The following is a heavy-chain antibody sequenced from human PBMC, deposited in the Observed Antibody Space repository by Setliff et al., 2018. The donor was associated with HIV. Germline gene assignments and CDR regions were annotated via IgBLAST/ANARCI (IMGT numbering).Heavy chain of an antibody. CDR1: GFTFSSYW. J-gene: IGHJ4*02. Sequence: PGGSLRLSCAASGFTFSSYWMHWVRQAPGKGLEWVSAISGSGGSTYYADSVKGRFTISRDNSKNTLSLQMNSLRAEDTAVYYCASSDGSGSYPFDYWGQGTLVTVPQ. V-gene: IGHV3-23*01. CDR3: ASSDGSGSYPFDY. CDR2: ISGSGGST. D-gene: IGHD1-26*01.